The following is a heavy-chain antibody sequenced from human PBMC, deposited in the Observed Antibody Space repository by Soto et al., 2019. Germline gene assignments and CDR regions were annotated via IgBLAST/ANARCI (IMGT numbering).Heavy chain of an antibody. J-gene: IGHJ5*02. CDR3: ARDLGYSSRYNWFDP. CDR2: IYHSGST. CDR1: GGSISSGGYS. Sequence: KPSEALSRTCAVSGGSISSGGYSWSWIRQPPGKGLEWIGYIYHSGSTYYNPSLKSRVTISVDRSKNQFSLKLSSVTAADTAVYYCARDLGYSSRYNWFDPWGQGTLVTVSS. V-gene: IGHV4-30-2*01. D-gene: IGHD6-13*01.